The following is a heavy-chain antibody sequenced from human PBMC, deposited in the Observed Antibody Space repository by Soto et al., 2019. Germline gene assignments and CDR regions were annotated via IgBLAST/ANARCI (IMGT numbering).Heavy chain of an antibody. J-gene: IGHJ4*02. CDR1: GGSVSSGSDY. V-gene: IGHV4-61*01. Sequence: SETLCLTCTVSGGSVSSGSDYWSWIRQPPGKGLEWIGYIYYSGSTNYNPSLKSRVTISVDTSKNQFSLKLSSVTAADTAVYYCARVQCSSTSCYTPLHFDYWGQGTLVTVSS. CDR3: ARVQCSSTSCYTPLHFDY. CDR2: IYYSGST. D-gene: IGHD2-2*02.